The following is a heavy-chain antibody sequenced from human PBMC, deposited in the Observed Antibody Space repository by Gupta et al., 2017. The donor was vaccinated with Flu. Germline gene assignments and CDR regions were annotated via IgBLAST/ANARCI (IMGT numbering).Heavy chain of an antibody. Sequence: EVQLLESGGGLVQPGGSMRLSCAASGFTFSRYAMSWVRQAPGKGLEWVSAISGSGGSTYYADSVKGRFTISRDNSKNTLYLQMNSLRAEDTAVYYCAKVPSGSYYRDAFDIWGQGTMVTVSS. CDR1: GFTFSRYA. V-gene: IGHV3-23*01. CDR3: AKVPSGSYYRDAFDI. D-gene: IGHD1-26*01. CDR2: ISGSGGST. J-gene: IGHJ3*02.